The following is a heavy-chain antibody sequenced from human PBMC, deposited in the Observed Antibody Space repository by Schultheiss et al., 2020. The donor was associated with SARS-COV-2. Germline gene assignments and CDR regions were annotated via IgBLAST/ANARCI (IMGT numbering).Heavy chain of an antibody. CDR1: GFTFSSYA. J-gene: IGHJ6*04. V-gene: IGHV3-30*01. CDR3: ARVQWELSYYYYGMDV. D-gene: IGHD1-26*01. Sequence: GGSLRLSCAASGFTFSSYAMHWVRQAPGKGLEWVAVISYDGSNKYYADSVKGRFTISRDNSKNTLYLQMNSLRAEDTAVYYCARVQWELSYYYYGMDVWGKGTTVTVSS. CDR2: ISYDGSNK.